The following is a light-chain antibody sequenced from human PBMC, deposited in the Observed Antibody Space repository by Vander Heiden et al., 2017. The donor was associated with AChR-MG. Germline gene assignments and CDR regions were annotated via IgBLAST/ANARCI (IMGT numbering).Light chain of an antibody. V-gene: IGLV3-19*01. CDR3: HSRDSSSNHLDV. CDR2: VEN. Sequence: SELTQDPAVSVALGQNVRITCQGDSLIGYYASWYQQKPGQAHALVIYVENNRPSGIPDRFSCSRLGNTDSPTITGAQAEDEADYDCHSRDSSSNHLDVFGGGTQLTV. CDR1: SLIGYY. J-gene: IGLJ2*01.